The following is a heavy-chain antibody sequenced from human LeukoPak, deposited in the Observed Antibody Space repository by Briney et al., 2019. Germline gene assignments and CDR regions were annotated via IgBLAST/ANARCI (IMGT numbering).Heavy chain of an antibody. D-gene: IGHD2-2*01. CDR3: ARDHCSSTSCALDY. J-gene: IGHJ4*02. Sequence: GGSLKLSCAASGFIFTNYFMSWVRQAPGKGLEWVAVISYDGSNKYYADSVKGRFTISRDNSKNTLYLQMNSLRAEDTAVYYCARDHCSSTSCALDYWGQGTLVTVSS. V-gene: IGHV3-30-3*01. CDR1: GFIFTNYF. CDR2: ISYDGSNK.